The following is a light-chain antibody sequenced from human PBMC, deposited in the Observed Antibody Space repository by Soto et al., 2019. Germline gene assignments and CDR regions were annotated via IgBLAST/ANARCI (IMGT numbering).Light chain of an antibody. CDR1: QSVSSK. J-gene: IGKJ1*01. CDR2: GAS. CDR3: RQYNSWLWT. Sequence: EIVMTQSPATLSVSPGEGATLSCRASQSVSSKLAWYQQKPGQAPRLLIYGASTRATGIPARFSGSGSGTEFTLIISSPQSEDSAVYYCRQYNSWLWTFGQGTKVDIK. V-gene: IGKV3-15*01.